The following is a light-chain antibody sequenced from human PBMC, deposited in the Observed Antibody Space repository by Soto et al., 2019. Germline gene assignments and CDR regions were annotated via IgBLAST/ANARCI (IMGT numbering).Light chain of an antibody. CDR3: QQFRSYPLT. CDR1: QTVRNNY. V-gene: IGKV3-20*01. Sequence: EVTQSAATLSSFPGARVTLSCRASQTVRNNYLAWYQQKPGQAPRLMIYDASSRATGIPDRFSGGGSGTDLTLTISRLEPEDCEVYYGQQFRSYPLTFGGGTKVDIK. J-gene: IGKJ4*01. CDR2: DAS.